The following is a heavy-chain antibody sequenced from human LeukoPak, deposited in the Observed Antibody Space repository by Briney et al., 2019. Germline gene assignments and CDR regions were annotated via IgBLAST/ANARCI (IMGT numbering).Heavy chain of an antibody. CDR3: ARGLGSRGIDY. J-gene: IGHJ4*02. D-gene: IGHD2-2*01. CDR2: INPNSGAT. Sequence: ASVKVSCKTSEYTFTGYYMHWVRLAPGQGLEWMGWINPNSGATDYAQKFQDRVTMTRDTSINTAYMELSRLRSDDTAVYYCARGLGSRGIDYWGQGTLVTVSS. CDR1: EYTFTGYY. V-gene: IGHV1-2*02.